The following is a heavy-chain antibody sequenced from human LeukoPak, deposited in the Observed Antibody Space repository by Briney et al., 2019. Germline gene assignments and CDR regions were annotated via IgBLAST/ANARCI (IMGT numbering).Heavy chain of an antibody. CDR1: GGPIGSYY. Sequence: SETLSLTCTVSGGPIGSYYWSWIRQPPGKGLEWIGYIYYSGSTNYNPSLKSRVTISVDTSKNQFSLKLSSVTAADTAVYYCARGGATWIQLWLPHFDYWGQGTLVTVSS. J-gene: IGHJ4*02. CDR3: ARGGATWIQLWLPHFDY. V-gene: IGHV4-59*08. D-gene: IGHD5-18*01. CDR2: IYYSGST.